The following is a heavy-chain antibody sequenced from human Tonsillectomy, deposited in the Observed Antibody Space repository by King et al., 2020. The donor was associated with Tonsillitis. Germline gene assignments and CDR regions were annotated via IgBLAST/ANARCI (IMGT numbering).Heavy chain of an antibody. J-gene: IGHJ4*02. CDR2: IYYSGST. V-gene: IGHV4-59*01. D-gene: IGHD3-10*01. CDR1: GGSISSYY. CDR3: ARSYGSGSYYGKTDY. Sequence: QLQESGPGLVKPSETLSLTCTVSGGSISSYYWGWIRQPPGKGLEWIGYIYYSGSTNYNPSLKSRVTISVDTSKNQFSLKLSSVTAADTAVYYCARSYGSGSYYGKTDYWGQGTLVTVSS.